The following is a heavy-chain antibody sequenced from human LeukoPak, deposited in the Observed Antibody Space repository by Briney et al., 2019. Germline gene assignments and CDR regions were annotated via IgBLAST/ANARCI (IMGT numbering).Heavy chain of an antibody. CDR3: ARVGNSGSYFSPFDY. J-gene: IGHJ4*02. Sequence: PGGSLRLSCAASGFIFSDYYMSWIRQAPGKGLEWVSYISGSSRIYTNYADSVKGRFTVSRDNAKNSLYLQMNSLRAEDTAVYYCARVGNSGSYFSPFDYWGQGTLVTVSS. D-gene: IGHD1-26*01. CDR1: GFIFSDYY. CDR2: ISGSSRIYT. V-gene: IGHV3-11*06.